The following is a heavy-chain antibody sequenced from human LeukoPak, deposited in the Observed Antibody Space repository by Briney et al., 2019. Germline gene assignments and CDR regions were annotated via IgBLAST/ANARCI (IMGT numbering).Heavy chain of an antibody. CDR2: INHSGST. D-gene: IGHD2-15*01. CDR3: ARGVLRSGGSCYPRVGYYFDY. J-gene: IGHJ4*02. V-gene: IGHV4-34*01. CDR1: GGSFSGYY. Sequence: SETLSLTCAVYGGSFSGYYWSWIRQPPGKGLEWIGEINHSGSTNYNPSLKSRVTISVDTSKNQFSLKLSSVTAADTAVYYCARGVLRSGGSCYPRVGYYFDYWGQGTLVTVSS.